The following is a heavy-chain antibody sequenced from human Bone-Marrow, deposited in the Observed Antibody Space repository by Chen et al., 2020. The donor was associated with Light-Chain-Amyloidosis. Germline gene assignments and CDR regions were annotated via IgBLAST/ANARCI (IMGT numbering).Heavy chain of an antibody. D-gene: IGHD7-27*01. CDR3: AKEVNWGSEWS. CDR2: MHHTGKT. J-gene: IGHJ4*01. V-gene: IGHV4-34*01. CDR1: GGSLSGYY. Sequence: QVQLQQWGAGLLKPSETLSLTCGVYGGSLSGYYWRWIRQSPGKGLEWIGNMHHTGKTYYNPSLKSRVTLSIDTSKNQFSLKLTSVTAADTAVYYCAKEVNWGSEWSWGQGTLVTVSS.